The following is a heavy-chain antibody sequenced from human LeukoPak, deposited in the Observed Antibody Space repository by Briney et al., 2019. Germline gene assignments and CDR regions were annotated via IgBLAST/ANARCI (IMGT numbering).Heavy chain of an antibody. CDR3: ARHIYHYGGNGAFDY. V-gene: IGHV4-59*08. CDR1: GGSISSYY. J-gene: IGHJ4*02. CDR2: IYYSGST. Sequence: SETLSLTCTVSGGSISSYYWSWIRQPPGKGLEWIGYIYYSGSTNYNPSLKSRVTISVDTSKNQFSLKLSSVTAADTAVYYCARHIYHYGGNGAFDYWGQGTLVTVSS. D-gene: IGHD4-23*01.